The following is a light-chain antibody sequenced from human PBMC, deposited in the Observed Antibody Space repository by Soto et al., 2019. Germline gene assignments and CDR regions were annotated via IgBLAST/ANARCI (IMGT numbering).Light chain of an antibody. CDR2: GAS. V-gene: IGKV3-15*01. Sequence: EIVMTQSPATLSVSPGERATLSCRASQSVSSNLAWYQQKPGQAPRLLIYGASTRATGIPARFSGSGSGTXXXXXXXXLXSEDFXXYYCQQYNNWPYTFGQGTKLEIK. CDR3: QQYNNWPYT. J-gene: IGKJ2*01. CDR1: QSVSSN.